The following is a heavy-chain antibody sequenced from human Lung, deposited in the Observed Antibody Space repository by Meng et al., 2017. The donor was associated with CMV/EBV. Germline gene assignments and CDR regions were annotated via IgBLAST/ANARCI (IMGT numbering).Heavy chain of an antibody. J-gene: IGHJ6*02. CDR1: GFTFSSYA. CDR3: ARNLVVRGPFITVGNYYGLDV. Sequence: GESLKISCAASGFTFSSYAMHWVRQAPGKGLEWVALISYDGSNKYYADSVEDRFTISRDNSKSTLYLQMNSLRAEDTAVYYCARNLVVRGPFITVGNYYGLDVWGQGNXVXVSS. D-gene: IGHD3-10*01. V-gene: IGHV3-30*04. CDR2: ISYDGSNK.